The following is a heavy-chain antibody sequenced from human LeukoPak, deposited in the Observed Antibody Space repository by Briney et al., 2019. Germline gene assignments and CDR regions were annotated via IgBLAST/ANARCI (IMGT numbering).Heavy chain of an antibody. J-gene: IGHJ4*02. CDR2: TRYDGNNK. D-gene: IGHD3-22*01. CDR3: AKDPTHFRVWDDYDNTRLNY. CDR1: GFTFRSYG. V-gene: IGHV3-30*02. Sequence: GGSLRLSCAASGFTFRSYGMHWVRQAPGQGLEGVAFTRYDGNNKYYADSVKGRFTISRDNSKNTVYLQMNSLRAEDTAVYYCAKDPTHFRVWDDYDNTRLNYWGQGTLVTVSS.